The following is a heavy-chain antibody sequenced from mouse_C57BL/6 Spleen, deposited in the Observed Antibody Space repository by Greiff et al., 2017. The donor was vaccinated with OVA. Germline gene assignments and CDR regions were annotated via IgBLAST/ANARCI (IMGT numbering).Heavy chain of an antibody. CDR3: AQSGAMDY. J-gene: IGHJ4*01. Sequence: QVQLKQPGAELVKPGASVKLSCKASGYTFTSYWMQWVNQRPGQGLEWIGEIDPSDSYTNSNQKFKGKSTLTVDTSSSTAYMQLSSLTSEDSAVYYCAQSGAMDYWGQGTSVTVSS. D-gene: IGHD3-1*01. V-gene: IGHV1-50*01. CDR1: GYTFTSYW. CDR2: IDPSDSYT.